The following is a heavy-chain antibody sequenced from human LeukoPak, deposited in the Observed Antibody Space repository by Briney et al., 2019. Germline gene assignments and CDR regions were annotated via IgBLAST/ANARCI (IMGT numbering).Heavy chain of an antibody. J-gene: IGHJ5*02. CDR1: GGSFSGYY. CDR3: ARDDYYGSGSYSANWFDP. CDR2: INHSGST. V-gene: IGHV4-34*01. D-gene: IGHD3-10*01. Sequence: SETLSLTCAVYGGSFSGYYWSWIRQPPGKGLEWIGEINHSGSTNYNPSLKSRVTISVDTSKNQFSLKLSSVTAADTAVYYCARDDYYGSGSYSANWFDPWGQGTLVTVSS.